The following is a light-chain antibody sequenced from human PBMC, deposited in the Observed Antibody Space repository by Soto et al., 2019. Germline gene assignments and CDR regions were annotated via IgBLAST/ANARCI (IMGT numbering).Light chain of an antibody. CDR3: QQYMSSVT. CDR1: QSVDTTF. Sequence: EIVLTQSPGSLSLSPGQSATLSCRASQSVDTTFFAWYQKKPGQAPRLLIYGASQRATGIPDRFSGSGSGTDFTLIISRLEPEDFAVYYCQQYMSSVTFGQGTKVEIK. V-gene: IGKV3-20*01. J-gene: IGKJ1*01. CDR2: GAS.